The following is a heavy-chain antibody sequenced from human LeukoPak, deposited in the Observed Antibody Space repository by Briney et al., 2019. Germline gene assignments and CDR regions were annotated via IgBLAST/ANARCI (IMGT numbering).Heavy chain of an antibody. D-gene: IGHD3-9*01. J-gene: IGHJ3*02. CDR1: GYTFTSYA. CDR2: INAGNGNT. V-gene: IGHV1-3*01. Sequence: GASVKVSCKASGYTFTSYAMHWVRQAPGQRLEWMGWINAGNGNTKYSQKFQGRVTITRDTSASTAYMELSSLRSEDTAVYYCGADILTGEAFDIWGQGTMVTVSS. CDR3: GADILTGEAFDI.